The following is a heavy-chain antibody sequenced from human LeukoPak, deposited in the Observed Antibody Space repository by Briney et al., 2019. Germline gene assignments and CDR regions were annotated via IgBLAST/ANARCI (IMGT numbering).Heavy chain of an antibody. V-gene: IGHV4-4*02. Sequence: PSETLSLTCAVSGGSVSSDNWWSWVRQPPGKGLEWIGEIHHSGNTNYSPSLKSRVTISLDKSRNQFSLKLNSVTAAVTAVYYCAKAGVWLPAVWGQGTLVTVSS. CDR3: AKAGVWLPAV. CDR1: GGSVSSDNW. D-gene: IGHD3-9*01. J-gene: IGHJ4*02. CDR2: IHHSGNT.